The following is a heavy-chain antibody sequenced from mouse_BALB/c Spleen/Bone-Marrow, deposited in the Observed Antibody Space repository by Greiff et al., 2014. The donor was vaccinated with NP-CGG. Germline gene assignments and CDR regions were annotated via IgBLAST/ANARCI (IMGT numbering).Heavy chain of an antibody. V-gene: IGHV1S132*01. J-gene: IGHJ2*01. Sequence: VQLQESGAELVKPGASVKPSCKTSGYTFTSYWIQWVKQRPGQGLGWIGEIFPGTVTPYYNEKFKGKATLTIDTSSSTASMQLSSLTSEDSAVYFCARRGYGYLDYWGQGTTLTVSS. CDR3: ARRGYGYLDY. CDR1: GYTFTSYW. D-gene: IGHD2-10*02. CDR2: IFPGTVTP.